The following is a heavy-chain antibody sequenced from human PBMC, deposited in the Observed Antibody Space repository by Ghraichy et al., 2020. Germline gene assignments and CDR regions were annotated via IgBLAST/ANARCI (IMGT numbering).Heavy chain of an antibody. V-gene: IGHV1-18*04. CDR1: GYTFSSYG. Sequence: ASVKVSCKASGYTFSSYGISWVRLAPRQGLEWMGWISAYNGNTNYAQKLQGRVTMTTDTSTSTAYMELRSLRSDDTAVYYCARDLGGGSYLYWGQGTLVTVSS. CDR3: ARDLGGGSYLY. CDR2: ISAYNGNT. D-gene: IGHD1-26*01. J-gene: IGHJ4*02.